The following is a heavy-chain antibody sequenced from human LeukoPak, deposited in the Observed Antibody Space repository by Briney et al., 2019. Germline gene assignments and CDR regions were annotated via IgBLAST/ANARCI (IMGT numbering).Heavy chain of an antibody. D-gene: IGHD6-19*01. J-gene: IGHJ4*02. CDR3: ARGRGLGEFAVASFDS. CDR2: LNWNGAST. V-gene: IGHV3-20*04. Sequence: GGSLRLSCAASGFTFDDYGLSWVRQVPGKGLEWVSGLNWNGASTGYADSVKGRFTISRDNAKNTLYLQMNSLRAEDTAVYYCARGRGLGEFAVASFDSWGQGTLVTVSS. CDR1: GFTFDDYG.